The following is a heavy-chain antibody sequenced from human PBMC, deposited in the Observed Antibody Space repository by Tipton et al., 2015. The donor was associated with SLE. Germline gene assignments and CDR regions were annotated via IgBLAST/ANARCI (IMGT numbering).Heavy chain of an antibody. J-gene: IGHJ4*02. Sequence: TLSLTCAVYGGSFSGYYWSWIRQPPGKGLEWIGTIYNSGSTYYNPSLKSRVTISVDTSKNQFSLELTSVTAADTAVYYCARQLRDWNQDFWRGYSHFDSWGQGTLVTVPS. D-gene: IGHD3-3*01. V-gene: IGHV4-34*01. CDR2: IYNSGST. CDR1: GGSFSGYY. CDR3: ARQLRDWNQDFWRGYSHFDS.